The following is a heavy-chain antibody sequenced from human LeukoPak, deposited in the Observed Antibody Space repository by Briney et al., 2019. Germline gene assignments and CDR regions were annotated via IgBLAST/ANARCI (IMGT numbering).Heavy chain of an antibody. V-gene: IGHV3-30-3*01. CDR1: GFTFSSYA. CDR2: ISYDGSNK. Sequence: PGRSLRLSCAASGFTFSSYAMHWVRQAPGKGLEWVAVISYDGSNKYYADSVKGRFTISRDNSKNTLYLQMNSLRAEDTAVYYCAREARGGNFDYWGQGTLATVSS. CDR3: AREARGGNFDY. J-gene: IGHJ4*02. D-gene: IGHD2-15*01.